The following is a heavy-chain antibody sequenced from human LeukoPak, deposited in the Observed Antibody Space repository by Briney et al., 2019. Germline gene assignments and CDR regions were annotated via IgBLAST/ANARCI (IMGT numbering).Heavy chain of an antibody. CDR2: ISGSGETP. J-gene: IGHJ4*02. CDR1: GISFSNYA. V-gene: IGHV3-23*01. CDR3: APVRVAGSMDQYFEY. Sequence: GGSLRLSCAASGISFSNYAMNWVRQAPGKGLEWASAISGSGETPYYADSVKGRFTISRDNFKNTLYLQMNSLRVEDTAVYYCAPVRVAGSMDQYFEYWGQGTLVTVSS. D-gene: IGHD6-19*01.